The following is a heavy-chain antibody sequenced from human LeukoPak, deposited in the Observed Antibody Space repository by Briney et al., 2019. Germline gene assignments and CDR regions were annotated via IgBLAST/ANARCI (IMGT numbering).Heavy chain of an antibody. CDR2: IRSKTNSYAT. D-gene: IGHD3-22*01. J-gene: IGHJ4*02. Sequence: PGGSLKLSCAASGFTFSDSAVHWVRQASGKGLEWIGRIRSKTNSYATAYAASVKGRFTIPRDDSKNTAYLQMNSLKTEDTAVYYCTRINYDSNDYPHPFDYWGQGTLVTVSS. V-gene: IGHV3-73*01. CDR3: TRINYDSNDYPHPFDY. CDR1: GFTFSDSA.